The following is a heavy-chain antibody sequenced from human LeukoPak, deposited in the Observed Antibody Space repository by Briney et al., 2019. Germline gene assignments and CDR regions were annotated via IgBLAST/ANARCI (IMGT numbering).Heavy chain of an antibody. D-gene: IGHD6-13*01. Sequence: GASVKVSCKASGYTFTSYYMHWVRQAPGQGLEWMGRINPNSGGTNYAQKFQGRVTMTRDTSISTAYMELSRLRSDDTAVYYCARVAAGTPFDYWGQGTLVTVSS. CDR3: ARVAAGTPFDY. V-gene: IGHV1-2*06. J-gene: IGHJ4*02. CDR2: INPNSGGT. CDR1: GYTFTSYY.